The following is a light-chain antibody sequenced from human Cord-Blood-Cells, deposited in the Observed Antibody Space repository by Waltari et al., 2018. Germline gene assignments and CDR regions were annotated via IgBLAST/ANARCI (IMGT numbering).Light chain of an antibody. CDR2: KDS. CDR3: QSADSSGTYPYV. J-gene: IGLJ1*01. CDR1: ALPKKY. Sequence: SYELTQPPSVSVSPGQTARITCPGDALPKKYAYWSQQKPGQAPVLVIYKDSERPSGIPERFSGSSSGTTVTLTISGVQAEDEADYYCQSADSSGTYPYVFGTGTKVTVL. V-gene: IGLV3-25*03.